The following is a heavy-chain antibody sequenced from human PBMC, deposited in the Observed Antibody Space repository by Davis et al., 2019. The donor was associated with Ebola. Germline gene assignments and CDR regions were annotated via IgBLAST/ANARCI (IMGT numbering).Heavy chain of an antibody. CDR3: ARDPSSIAAPTFDY. V-gene: IGHV1-69*04. D-gene: IGHD6-6*01. Sequence: SVKVSCKASGCPFSSYAISWVRQAPGQGLEWMGRIIPILGIANYAQKFQGRVTITADKSTSTAYMELSSLRSEDTAVYYCARDPSSIAAPTFDYWGQGTLVTVSS. J-gene: IGHJ4*02. CDR2: IIPILGIA. CDR1: GCPFSSYA.